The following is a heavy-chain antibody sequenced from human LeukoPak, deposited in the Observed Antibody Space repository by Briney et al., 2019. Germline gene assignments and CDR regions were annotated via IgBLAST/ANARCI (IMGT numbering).Heavy chain of an antibody. CDR1: GFTFSDYY. CDR2: ISSSGSTI. J-gene: IGHJ4*02. CDR3: AVTLGYCSGGSCYFDY. Sequence: GGSLRLSCAASGFTFSDYYMSWIRQAPGKGLEWVSYISSSGSTIYYADSVKGRFTISRDNAKNSLYLQMNSLRAEDTAVYYCAVTLGYCSGGSCYFDYWGQGTLVTVSS. D-gene: IGHD2-15*01. V-gene: IGHV3-11*01.